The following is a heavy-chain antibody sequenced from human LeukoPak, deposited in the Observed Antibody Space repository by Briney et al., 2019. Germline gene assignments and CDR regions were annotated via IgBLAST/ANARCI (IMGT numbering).Heavy chain of an antibody. Sequence: PGGSLRLSCAASGFTFSSYTMNWVRQAPGKGLEWVSSISSSSSYIYYADSVKGRLTISRDNAKNSLYLQMNSLRAEDTAVYYCARDRPPASTTIFDYWGQGTLVTVSP. CDR3: ARDRPPASTTIFDY. V-gene: IGHV3-21*01. J-gene: IGHJ4*02. CDR1: GFTFSSYT. D-gene: IGHD2-2*01. CDR2: ISSSSSYI.